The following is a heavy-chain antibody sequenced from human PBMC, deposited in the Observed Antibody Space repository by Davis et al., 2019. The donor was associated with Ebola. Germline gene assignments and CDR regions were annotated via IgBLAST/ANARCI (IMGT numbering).Heavy chain of an antibody. CDR2: IYYSGST. Sequence: PSETLSLTCTVSGGSISSYYWSWIRQPPGKGLEWIGYIYYSGSTNYNPSLKSRVTISVDTSKNQFSLKLSSVTAADTAVYYCARGGFWSGYGLFYYYYGMDVWGQGTTVTVSS. CDR1: GGSISSYY. CDR3: ARGGFWSGYGLFYYYYGMDV. V-gene: IGHV4-59*01. J-gene: IGHJ6*02. D-gene: IGHD3-3*01.